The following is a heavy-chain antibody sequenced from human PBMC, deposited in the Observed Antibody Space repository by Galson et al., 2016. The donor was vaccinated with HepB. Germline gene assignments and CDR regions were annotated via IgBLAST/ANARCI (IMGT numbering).Heavy chain of an antibody. V-gene: IGHV4-31*03. CDR3: ARVETIVYYGSRTPPGHFDY. CDR1: GGSISTGGFY. Sequence: TLSLTCTVSGGSISTGGFYWSWIRQHPGKGLEWIGYISYSGNTYYNPSLKSRLTISVDTSRNQFSLKLNSVTAADTAVYYCARVETIVYYGSRTPPGHFDYWGQGTLVTVSS. J-gene: IGHJ4*02. D-gene: IGHD3-10*01. CDR2: ISYSGNT.